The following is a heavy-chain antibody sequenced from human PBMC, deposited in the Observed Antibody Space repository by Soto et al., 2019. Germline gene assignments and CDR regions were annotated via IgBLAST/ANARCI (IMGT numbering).Heavy chain of an antibody. D-gene: IGHD3-16*02. J-gene: IGHJ4*02. CDR3: TTDSKSFGGVYDYIWGSYRLTPNRPIDY. V-gene: IGHV3-15*01. Sequence: EVQLVESGGGLVKPGGSLRLSCAASGFTFSNAWMSWVRQAPGKGLEWVGRIKSKTDGGTTDYAAPVKGRFTISRDDSKSTLSLQMNSLKTEDRGVYYCTTDSKSFGGVYDYIWGSYRLTPNRPIDYWGQETLVTVSS. CDR1: GFTFSNAW. CDR2: IKSKTDGGTT.